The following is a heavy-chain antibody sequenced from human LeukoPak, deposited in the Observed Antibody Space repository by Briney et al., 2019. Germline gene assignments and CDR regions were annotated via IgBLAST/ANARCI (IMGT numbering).Heavy chain of an antibody. D-gene: IGHD3-10*01. V-gene: IGHV3-53*01. Sequence: GGSLRLSCAASGFTVSSNYMSWVRQAPGKGLEWVSVIYSGGSTYYADSVKGRFIISRDNSKNTLYLQMNSLRAEDTAVYYCARAPYGSGSYYGMDVWGKGTTVTVSS. CDR3: ARAPYGSGSYYGMDV. J-gene: IGHJ6*04. CDR1: GFTVSSNY. CDR2: IYSGGST.